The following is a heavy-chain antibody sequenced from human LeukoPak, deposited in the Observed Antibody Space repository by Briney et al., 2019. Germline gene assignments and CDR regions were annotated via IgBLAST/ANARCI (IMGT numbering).Heavy chain of an antibody. CDR1: GGSISRYY. CDR2: IYYTGRT. J-gene: IGHJ4*02. CDR3: ASGGGGDYSYI. V-gene: IGHV4-59*01. Sequence: PSETLSLTCTVSGGSISRYYWSWIRQSPGKGLEWIGYIYYTGRTNYNPSLKSRVTMSVDTSKNQFSLKLTSVTAADTALYYCASGGGGDYSYIWGQGALVTVSS. D-gene: IGHD4-17*01.